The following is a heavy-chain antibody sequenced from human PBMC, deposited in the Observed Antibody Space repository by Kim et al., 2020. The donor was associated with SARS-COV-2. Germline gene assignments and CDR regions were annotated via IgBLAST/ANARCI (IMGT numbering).Heavy chain of an antibody. CDR2: INHNGVT. J-gene: IGHJ6*03. V-gene: IGHV4-34*08. CDR3: ARRHSSLDLDV. Sequence: SETLSLTCAVYGGTFSDYYWTWIRLPPGQGLEWIGEINHNGVTDYNPSLKSRVTISVDTSKSQVSLKLTSVTAADTAVYYCARRHSSLDLDVWGTGTTVT. CDR1: GGTFSDYY. D-gene: IGHD6-6*01.